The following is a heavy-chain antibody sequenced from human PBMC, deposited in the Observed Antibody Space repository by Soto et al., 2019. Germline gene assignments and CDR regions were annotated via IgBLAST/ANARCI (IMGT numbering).Heavy chain of an antibody. J-gene: IGHJ4*02. CDR2: ISGNGGDI. Sequence: GGSLRLSCAASGFTFRNYAMSWVRQAPGKGLEWVSRISGNGGDINYADSVKGRFTISRDNSKNTLYLQMNSLRAEDTAVYYCARGLFGELSPGGIDYFDYWGQGTLVTVSS. CDR1: GFTFRNYA. V-gene: IGHV3-23*01. CDR3: ARGLFGELSPGGIDYFDY. D-gene: IGHD3-10*01.